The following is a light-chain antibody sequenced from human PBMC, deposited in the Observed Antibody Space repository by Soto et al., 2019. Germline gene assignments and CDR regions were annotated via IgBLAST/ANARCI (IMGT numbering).Light chain of an antibody. CDR1: QSISSW. CDR2: KAS. Sequence: IQMTQSPSTLSASVGDRVTITCRASQSISSWLAWYQQKPGKAPKLLIYKASSLESGVPSRFSGSGSGTEFTLAISSLQPDDFAPYYCQQYNSYPVTFGQGTKLEIK. V-gene: IGKV1-5*03. CDR3: QQYNSYPVT. J-gene: IGKJ2*01.